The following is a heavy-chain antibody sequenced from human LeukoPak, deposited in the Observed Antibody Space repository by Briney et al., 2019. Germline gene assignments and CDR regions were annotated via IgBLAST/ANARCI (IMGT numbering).Heavy chain of an antibody. CDR1: GGSISSGNW. Sequence: PSGTLSLTCVVSGGSISSGNWWSWVRQPPGEGLEWIGEVFHSGRTTYNPSLSSRVTMSVDTTRNQFSLKLTSVTASDTAIYYCARNGYYSIDYWGQGTLLTVSS. D-gene: IGHD3-22*01. V-gene: IGHV4-4*02. CDR2: VFHSGRT. CDR3: ARNGYYSIDY. J-gene: IGHJ4*02.